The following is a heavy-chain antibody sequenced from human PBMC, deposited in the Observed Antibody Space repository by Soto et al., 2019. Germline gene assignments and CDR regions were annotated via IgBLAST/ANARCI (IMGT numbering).Heavy chain of an antibody. Sequence: PGGSLRLSCAASGFTFSSYRMNWVRQAPGTGLEWVSSISSTSSYIYYADSVKGRFTISRDNAKSSLYLQMNSLRAEDTAVYYCAREEAAYNPACFDNWGQGTLVTVSS. J-gene: IGHJ4*02. V-gene: IGHV3-21*01. CDR2: ISSTSSYI. CDR3: AREEAAYNPACFDN. CDR1: GFTFSSYR. D-gene: IGHD1-1*01.